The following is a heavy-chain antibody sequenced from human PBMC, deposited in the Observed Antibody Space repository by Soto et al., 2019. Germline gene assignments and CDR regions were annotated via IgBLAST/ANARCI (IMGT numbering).Heavy chain of an antibody. CDR2: IYPGDSDT. CDR3: ARDILTGYYPLIYYYGMDV. D-gene: IGHD3-9*01. J-gene: IGHJ6*02. Sequence: GESLKISCKGSGYSFTSYWIGWVRQMPGKGLEWMGIIYPGDSDTRYSPSFQGQVTISADKSISTAYLQWSSLKASDTAMYYCARDILTGYYPLIYYYGMDVWGQGTTVTVSS. CDR1: GYSFTSYW. V-gene: IGHV5-51*01.